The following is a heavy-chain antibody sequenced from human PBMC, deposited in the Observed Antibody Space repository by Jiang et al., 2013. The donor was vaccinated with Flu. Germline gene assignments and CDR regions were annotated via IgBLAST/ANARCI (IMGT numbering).Heavy chain of an antibody. CDR1: GFSLSTSGVG. J-gene: IGHJ4*02. Sequence: PTQTLTLTCTFSGFSLSTSGVGVGWIRQPPGKALEWLALIYWNDDKRYSPSLKSRLTITKDTSKNQVVLTMTNMDPVDTATYYCAHPTNIVATPRQWLVPRGFDYWGQGTLVTVSS. CDR3: AHPTNIVATPRQWLVPRGFDY. CDR2: IYWNDDK. D-gene: IGHD5-12*01. V-gene: IGHV2-5*01.